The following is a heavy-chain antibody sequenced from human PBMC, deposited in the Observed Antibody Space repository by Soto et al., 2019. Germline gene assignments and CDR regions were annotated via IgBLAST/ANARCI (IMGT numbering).Heavy chain of an antibody. J-gene: IGHJ5*02. CDR2: ITSDGKSK. CDR1: GFNFSNHW. D-gene: IGHD2-21*02. Sequence: GGSLRLSCAASGFNFSNHWMHWVRQRPAEGLVWVSRITSDGKSKAYAESVKGRFAISRDNAKNTLYLQMNGLTAEDTAVYYCARESGDWPLNWFDPWGQGTLVTV. V-gene: IGHV3-74*01. CDR3: ARESGDWPLNWFDP.